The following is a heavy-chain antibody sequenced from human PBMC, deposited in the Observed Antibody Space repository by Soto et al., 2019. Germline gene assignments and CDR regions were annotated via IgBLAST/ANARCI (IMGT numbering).Heavy chain of an antibody. CDR1: GGSISSGGHY. CDR2: IYYTGTT. CDR3: AREDETSNSFDY. J-gene: IGHJ4*02. D-gene: IGHD2-2*01. V-gene: IGHV4-31*03. Sequence: QVQLQESGPGLVKPSQALSLICTVSGGSISSGGHYWSWIRQHPGKGLEWIGYIYYTGTTYYNPSLRSRLTISVDSSRNQFSLRLSSVTAADTAVYYCAREDETSNSFDYWGQGTLVTVSS.